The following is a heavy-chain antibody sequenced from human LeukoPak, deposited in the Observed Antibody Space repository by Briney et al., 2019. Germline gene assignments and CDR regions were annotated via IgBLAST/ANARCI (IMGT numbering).Heavy chain of an antibody. CDR3: ARVVAAVADNWFDP. Sequence: NPSETLSLTCAVYVGSFSGYYWSWIRQPPGKGLEWIGEINHSGSTNYNPSLKSRVTISVDTSKNQFSLKRSSVTAADTAVYYCARVVAAVADNWFDPWGQGTLVTVSS. CDR2: INHSGST. V-gene: IGHV4-34*01. D-gene: IGHD6-19*01. CDR1: VGSFSGYY. J-gene: IGHJ5*02.